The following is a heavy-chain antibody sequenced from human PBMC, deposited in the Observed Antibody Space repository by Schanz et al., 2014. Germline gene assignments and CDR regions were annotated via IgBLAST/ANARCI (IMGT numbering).Heavy chain of an antibody. J-gene: IGHJ4*02. CDR3: ARDQSPYTNSSDVRYFDY. V-gene: IGHV1-18*01. CDR2: ISPYTGNT. Sequence: QVQLVQSGDEVKKPGALVKVSCKTSGYTFSDYGITWVRQAPGQGLEWVGWISPYTGNTHYFDKMEGRVTMTTDTSTSTAYMDLRSLRSDDTAVYYCARDQSPYTNSSDVRYFDYWGQGTLVTVSS. CDR1: GYTFSDYG. D-gene: IGHD6-6*01.